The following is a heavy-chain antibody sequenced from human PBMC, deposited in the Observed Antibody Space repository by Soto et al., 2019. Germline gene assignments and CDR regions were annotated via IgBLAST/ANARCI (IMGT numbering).Heavy chain of an antibody. CDR3: ARGGIAGHWFDP. Sequence: QVQLQESGPGLLKPSQTLSLTCNVSGGYINSGGFYWSWIRQHPGKGLEWIGYIFHSGSTLYNPSLNSRFTLSAYTSKNQLSLNLWSVTVADTAVYYCARGGIAGHWFDPWGQGTLVTVSS. J-gene: IGHJ5*02. CDR2: IFHSGST. D-gene: IGHD6-13*01. V-gene: IGHV4-31*03. CDR1: GGYINSGGFY.